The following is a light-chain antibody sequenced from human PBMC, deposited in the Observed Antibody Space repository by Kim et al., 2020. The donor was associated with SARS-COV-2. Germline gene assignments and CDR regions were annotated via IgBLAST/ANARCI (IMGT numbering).Light chain of an antibody. J-gene: IGKJ4*01. CDR3: QQYNKWPPLT. CDR2: GAS. Sequence: EIVMTQSPATLSLSPGESATLSCRASQSVGTNLAWYQQKPGQAPRLLIYGASTRATGIPARFSGSGSGSESTLTISSLQSEDFAIYYCQQYNKWPPLTFGGGTKVDIK. CDR1: QSVGTN. V-gene: IGKV3-15*01.